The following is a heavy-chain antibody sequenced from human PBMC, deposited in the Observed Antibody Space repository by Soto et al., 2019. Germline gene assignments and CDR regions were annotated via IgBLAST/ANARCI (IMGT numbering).Heavy chain of an antibody. V-gene: IGHV1-8*01. J-gene: IGHJ6*03. CDR1: GYTFTSYD. CDR2: MNPNSGNT. CDR3: ASGYCRGCICLSYYYYMVD. Sequence: GASVKVSCKASGYTFTSYDINWVRQATGQGLEWMGWMNPNSGNTGYAQKFQGRVTMTRNTSISTAYMELSSLRSEDTAVYYCASGYCRGCICLSYYYYMVDWGKGTTVTVSS. D-gene: IGHD2-15*01.